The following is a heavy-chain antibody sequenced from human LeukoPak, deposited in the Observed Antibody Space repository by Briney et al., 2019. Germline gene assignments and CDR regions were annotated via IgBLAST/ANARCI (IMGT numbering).Heavy chain of an antibody. CDR1: GGSISSGSYY. CDR3: ARHPRLIDEYNWFDP. Sequence: PSETLSLTYTVSGGSISSGSYYWSWIRQLAGKGLEWIGRIYTSGSTNYNPSLKSRVTISVDTSKNQFSLKLSSVTAADTAVYYCARHPRLIDEYNWFDPWGQGTLVTVSS. CDR2: IYTSGST. D-gene: IGHD3-16*02. V-gene: IGHV4-61*02. J-gene: IGHJ5*02.